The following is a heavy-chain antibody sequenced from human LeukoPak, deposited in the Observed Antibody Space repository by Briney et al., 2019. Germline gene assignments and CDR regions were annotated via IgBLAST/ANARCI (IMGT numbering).Heavy chain of an antibody. Sequence: PGGSLRLSCAAYGAIFSNHAMRWVRQAPGKGLEWVSLISGTGVTSYYAASVKGRFTISRDNSKNTLYLQVNSLRAEDTALYYCASTSMVRGVITPFDYWGQGTLVTVSS. CDR2: ISGTGVTS. CDR1: GAIFSNHA. V-gene: IGHV3-23*01. D-gene: IGHD3-10*01. CDR3: ASTSMVRGVITPFDY. J-gene: IGHJ4*02.